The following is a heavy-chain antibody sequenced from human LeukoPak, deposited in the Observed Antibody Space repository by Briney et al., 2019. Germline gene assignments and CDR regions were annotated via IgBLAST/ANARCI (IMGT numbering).Heavy chain of an antibody. CDR3: ASEKYVFGSWFAP. CDR1: GGTFNRYA. CDR2: IIPIFGTA. J-gene: IGHJ5*02. Sequence: SVKVSCKASGGTFNRYAVTWVRQAPGQGLEWLGGIIPIFGTANYAQKFQGRVTITTDESTNTAYMELTSLTSEDTAVYYCASEKYVFGSWFAPGAKEPLVTVPP. D-gene: IGHD3-16*01. V-gene: IGHV1-69*05.